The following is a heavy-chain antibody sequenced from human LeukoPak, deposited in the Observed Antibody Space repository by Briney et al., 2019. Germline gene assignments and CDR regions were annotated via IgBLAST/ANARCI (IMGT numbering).Heavy chain of an antibody. Sequence: SGGSLRLSCAASGFTFSSYAMSWVRQAPGKGLEWVSAISGSGGSTYYADSVKGRFTISRDNSKNTLYLQMNSLRAEDTAVYYCAKICSGGSCYMDVWGKGTTVTVSS. CDR2: ISGSGGST. D-gene: IGHD2-15*01. V-gene: IGHV3-23*01. CDR1: GFTFSSYA. J-gene: IGHJ6*03. CDR3: AKICSGGSCYMDV.